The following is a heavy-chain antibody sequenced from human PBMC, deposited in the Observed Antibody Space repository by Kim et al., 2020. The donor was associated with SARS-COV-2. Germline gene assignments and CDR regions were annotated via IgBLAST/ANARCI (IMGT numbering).Heavy chain of an antibody. CDR2: MNPNSGNT. CDR1: GYTFTSYD. J-gene: IGHJ6*02. Sequence: ASVKVSCKASGYTFTSYDINWVRQATGQGLEWMGWMNPNSGNTGYAQKFQGRVTMTRNTSISTAYMELSSLRSEDTAVYYCARERRGRDYYYYYGMDVWGQGTTVTVSS. CDR3: ARERRGRDYYYYYGMDV. V-gene: IGHV1-8*01. D-gene: IGHD3-10*01.